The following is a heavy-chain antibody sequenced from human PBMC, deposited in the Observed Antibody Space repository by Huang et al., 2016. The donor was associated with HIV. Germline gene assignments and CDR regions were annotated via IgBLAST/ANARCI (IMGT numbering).Heavy chain of an antibody. CDR2: IYYRGST. D-gene: IGHD3-10*01. CDR3: ARLPGSITMIRGVITDPY. V-gene: IGHV4-39*02. CDR1: GGSIRSDNYY. Sequence: QLQLQESGPGLVKPSETLSLTCTVSGGSIRSDNYYWGGIRQPPGKGLEWIGSIYYRGSTYYNPALKRRVTITVDTSKNHFSRRMRSVTAADTAVYYCARLPGSITMIRGVITDPYWGQGTLVTVSS. J-gene: IGHJ4*02.